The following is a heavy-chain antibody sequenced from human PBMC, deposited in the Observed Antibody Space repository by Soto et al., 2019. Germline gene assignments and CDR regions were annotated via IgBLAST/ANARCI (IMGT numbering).Heavy chain of an antibody. Sequence: SLTDTVSGGSISDYYWSWLRQPPGKGLEWIGYIYYSGSTNYNPSLKSRVTISVDTSKNQFSLKLSSVTAADTAVYYCAGSGRGYSNSWYSPYYYYVMDVWGQGTTVTVSS. CDR1: GGSISDYY. D-gene: IGHD6-13*01. J-gene: IGHJ6*02. CDR3: AGSGRGYSNSWYSPYYYYVMDV. CDR2: IYYSGST. V-gene: IGHV4-59*01.